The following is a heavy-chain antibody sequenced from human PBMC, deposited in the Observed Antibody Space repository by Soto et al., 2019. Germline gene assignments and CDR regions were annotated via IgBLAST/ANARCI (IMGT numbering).Heavy chain of an antibody. CDR3: ARERYSSSAYGMDV. D-gene: IGHD6-13*01. J-gene: IGHJ6*02. CDR1: GYTFTGYY. CDR2: INPNSGGT. Sequence: GASVKVSGKASGYTFTGYYMHWVRQAPGRGLEGMGWINPNSGGTNYAQKFQGWVTRTRDTSISTAYMELSRLRSDDTAVYYCARERYSSSAYGMDVWGQGVTVTVAS. V-gene: IGHV1-2*04.